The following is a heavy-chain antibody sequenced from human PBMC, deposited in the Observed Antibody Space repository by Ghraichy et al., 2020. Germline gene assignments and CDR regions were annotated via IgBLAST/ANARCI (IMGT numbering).Heavy chain of an antibody. J-gene: IGHJ6*02. CDR2: ISGSDDSA. D-gene: IGHD6-19*01. CDR3: AKDSGIAVAADYFYYGMDG. Sequence: GGSLRLSCAASGFTFSMYAMTWVRQATGKGLQWVSAISGSDDSAYYADSVKGRFTISRDDSQNTLYLQMKSLSAEDTGVYFCAKDSGIAVAADYFYYGMDGWGQGTTVTVSS. V-gene: IGHV3-23*01. CDR1: GFTFSMYA.